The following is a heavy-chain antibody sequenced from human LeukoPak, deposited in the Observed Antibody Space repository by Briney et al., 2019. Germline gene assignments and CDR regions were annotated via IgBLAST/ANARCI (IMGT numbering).Heavy chain of an antibody. CDR3: AKDQYYDILTGYYVSDY. CDR1: GFTFSSYG. V-gene: IGHV3-23*01. J-gene: IGHJ4*02. CDR2: ISGSGGST. D-gene: IGHD3-9*01. Sequence: GGSLRLSCAASGFTFSSYGMSWVRQAPGKGLEWVSAISGSGGSTYYADSVKGRFTISRDNSKNTLYLQMNSLRAEDTAVYYCAKDQYYDILTGYYVSDYWGQGTLVTVSS.